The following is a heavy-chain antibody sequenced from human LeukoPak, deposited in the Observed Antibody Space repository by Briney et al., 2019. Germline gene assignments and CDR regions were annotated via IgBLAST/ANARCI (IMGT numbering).Heavy chain of an antibody. CDR2: IKSKTDGGTT. V-gene: IGHV3-15*01. D-gene: IGHD1-1*01. CDR3: TTNEYYYYMDV. Sequence: GGSLRLSCAASGFTFSNAWMSWVRQAPGKGLEWVGRIKSKTDGGTTDYAAPVKGRFTISRDDSKNTLYLQMNSLKTGDTAVYYCTTNEYYYYMDVWGKGTTVTVSS. CDR1: GFTFSNAW. J-gene: IGHJ6*03.